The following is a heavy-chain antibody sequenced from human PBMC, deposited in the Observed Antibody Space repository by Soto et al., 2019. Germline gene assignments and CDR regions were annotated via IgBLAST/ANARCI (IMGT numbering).Heavy chain of an antibody. J-gene: IGHJ4*02. V-gene: IGHV3-11*01. CDR3: ARPYSSGWYVFDY. D-gene: IGHD6-19*01. Sequence: GGSLRLSCAAAGFTFSDYYMSWIRQAPGKGLEWVSYISSSGSTIYYADSVKGRFTISRDNAKNSLYLQMNSLRAEDTAVYYCARPYSSGWYVFDYWGQGTLVTLSS. CDR2: ISSSGSTI. CDR1: GFTFSDYY.